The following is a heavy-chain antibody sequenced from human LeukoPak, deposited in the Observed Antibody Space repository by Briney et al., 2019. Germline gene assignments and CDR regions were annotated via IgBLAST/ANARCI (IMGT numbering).Heavy chain of an antibody. CDR2: INTDGSST. CDR1: GFTFSNYW. CDR3: TRVGYCATTSCRTAFDI. D-gene: IGHD2-2*01. Sequence: GGSLRLSCAVPGFTFSNYWMHWVRQVPGKGLVWVSRINTDGSSTSYADSVKGRFTISRDNAKSTLYLQMNSLRAEDTAAYYCTRVGYCATTSCRTAFDIWGQGTVVTVSS. V-gene: IGHV3-74*01. J-gene: IGHJ3*02.